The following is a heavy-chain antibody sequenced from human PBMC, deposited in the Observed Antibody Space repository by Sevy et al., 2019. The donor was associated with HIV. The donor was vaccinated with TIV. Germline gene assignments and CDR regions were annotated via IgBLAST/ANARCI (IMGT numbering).Heavy chain of an antibody. CDR3: ARDAGYSVGWYPSHY. D-gene: IGHD6-19*01. CDR1: GFTFSAHA. CDR2: ISYDGTSQ. J-gene: IGHJ4*01. V-gene: IGHV3-30-3*01. Sequence: GGSLRLSCAASGFTFSAHAMHWVRQAPGKGLEWVAVISYDGTSQYYADSVRGRFTISRDISRNTLYLQMNSLGAEDTAVYYCARDAGYSVGWYPSHYWGHGTLVTVSS.